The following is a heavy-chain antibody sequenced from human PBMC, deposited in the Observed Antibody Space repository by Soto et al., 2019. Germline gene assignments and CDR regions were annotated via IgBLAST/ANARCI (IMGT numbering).Heavy chain of an antibody. Sequence: SETLSLTCTVSGGSISSGGYYWSWIRQHPGKGLEWIGYIYYSGSTYYNPSLKSRVTISVDTSKNQFSLKLSSVTAADTAVYYCASSGGYSAVTQYFDYWGQGTLVTVSS. J-gene: IGHJ4*02. CDR3: ASSGGYSAVTQYFDY. D-gene: IGHD5-12*01. CDR2: IYYSGST. V-gene: IGHV4-31*03. CDR1: GGSISSGGYY.